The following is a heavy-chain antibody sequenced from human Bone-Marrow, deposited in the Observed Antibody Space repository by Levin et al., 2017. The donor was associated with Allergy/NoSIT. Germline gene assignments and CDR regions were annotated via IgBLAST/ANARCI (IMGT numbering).Heavy chain of an antibody. D-gene: IGHD6-13*01. V-gene: IGHV3-48*03. J-gene: IGHJ4*02. CDR2: ISSSGSTI. CDR1: GFTFSSYE. Sequence: GGSLRLSCAASGFTFSSYEMNWVRQAPGKGLEWVSYISSSGSTIYYADSVKGRVTISRDNAKNSLYLQMNSLRAEDTAVYYCARASSSWEFDYWGQGTLVTVSS. CDR3: ARASSSWEFDY.